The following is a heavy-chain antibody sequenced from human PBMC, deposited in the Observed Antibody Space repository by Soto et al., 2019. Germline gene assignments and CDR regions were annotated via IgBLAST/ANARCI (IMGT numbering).Heavy chain of an antibody. CDR3: ARENRSGWALYYFDY. Sequence: SETLSLTCTVSGGSISSYYWSWIRQPPGKGLEWIGYIYYSGSTNYNPSLKSRVTISVDTSKNQFSLKLSSVTAADTAVYYCARENRSGWALYYFDYWGQGTLVTVSS. CDR2: IYYSGST. CDR1: GGSISSYY. V-gene: IGHV4-59*01. D-gene: IGHD3-22*01. J-gene: IGHJ4*02.